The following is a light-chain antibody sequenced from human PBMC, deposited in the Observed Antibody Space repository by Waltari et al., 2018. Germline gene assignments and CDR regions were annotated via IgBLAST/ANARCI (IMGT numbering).Light chain of an antibody. CDR3: QQRSNWPPIT. V-gene: IGKV3-11*01. CDR1: QSVGSE. Sequence: EVVLTQSPATLSLSPGERATLSSRASQSVGSELAWYQQKAGQAPRLLIYDASNRATGISDRFSGSGSGTDFALTISSLEPEDVAVYFCQQRSNWPPITFGQGTRLEIK. J-gene: IGKJ5*01. CDR2: DAS.